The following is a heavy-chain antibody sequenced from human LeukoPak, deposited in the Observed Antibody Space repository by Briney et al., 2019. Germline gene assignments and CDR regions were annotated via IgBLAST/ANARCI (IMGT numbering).Heavy chain of an antibody. J-gene: IGHJ6*03. CDR1: GYTFTSYD. CDR2: MNPNSGNT. D-gene: IGHD3-10*01. CDR3: ARSQTRGRKRTYYYYYMDV. Sequence: GASVKVSRKASGYTFTSYDINWVRQATGQGLEWMGWMNPNSGNTGYAQKFQGRVTMTRNTSISTAYMELSSLRSEDTAVYYCARSQTRGRKRTYYYYYMDVWGKGTTVTISS. V-gene: IGHV1-8*01.